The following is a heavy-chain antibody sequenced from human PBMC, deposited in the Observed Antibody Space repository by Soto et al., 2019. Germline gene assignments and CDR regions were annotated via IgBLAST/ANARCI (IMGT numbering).Heavy chain of an antibody. D-gene: IGHD3-3*01. CDR2: IYYSAST. V-gene: IGHV4-39*01. Sequence: QLQLQESGPGLVKPSATLALTCTVSGCSISRSSYYWGWLRQPPGKGLEWIGSIYYSASTYYNPSLKSRVTRAVDTSKMQCSLRLSSVSATDTAVYYCAGTQYYDFWRGYYFDYWCEGTLVTDSS. J-gene: IGHJ4*02. CDR1: GCSISRSSYY. CDR3: AGTQYYDFWRGYYFDY.